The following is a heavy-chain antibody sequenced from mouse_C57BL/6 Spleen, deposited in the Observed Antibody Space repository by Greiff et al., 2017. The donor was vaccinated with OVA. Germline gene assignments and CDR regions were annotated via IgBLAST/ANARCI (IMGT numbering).Heavy chain of an antibody. J-gene: IGHJ3*01. CDR2: IYPGSGST. Sequence: QVQLQQPGAELVKPGASVKMSCKASGYTFTSYWITWVKQRPGQGLEWIGDIYPGSGSTNYNEKFKSKATLTVDTSSSTAYMQLSSLTSEDSAVYYCARHYYGSTYEGFAYWGQGTLVTVSA. CDR1: GYTFTSYW. D-gene: IGHD1-1*01. V-gene: IGHV1-55*01. CDR3: ARHYYGSTYEGFAY.